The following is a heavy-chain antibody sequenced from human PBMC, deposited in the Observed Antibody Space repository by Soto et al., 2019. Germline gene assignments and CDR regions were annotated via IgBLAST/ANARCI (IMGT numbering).Heavy chain of an antibody. CDR1: GFTFSSYG. D-gene: IGHD6-6*01. Sequence: PGGSLRLSCAASGFTFSSYGMHWVRQAPGKGLEWVAVISYDGSNKYYADSVKGRFTISRDNSKNTLYLQMNSLRAENTAVYYCAKVRISSSSYFQHWGQGTLVTVSS. J-gene: IGHJ1*01. CDR2: ISYDGSNK. V-gene: IGHV3-30*18. CDR3: AKVRISSSSYFQH.